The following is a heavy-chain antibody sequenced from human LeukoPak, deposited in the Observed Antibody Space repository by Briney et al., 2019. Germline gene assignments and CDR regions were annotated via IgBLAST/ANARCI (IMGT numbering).Heavy chain of an antibody. V-gene: IGHV4-34*01. Sequence: SETLSLTCAVYGGSFSGYYWSWIRQPPGKGLEWIGEINHSGSTNYNPSLKSRVTISVDTSKNQFSLKLSSVTAADTAVYYCARRITGYYYMDVWGKGTTVTISS. CDR3: ARRITGYYYMDV. D-gene: IGHD3-3*01. CDR1: GGSFSGYY. CDR2: INHSGST. J-gene: IGHJ6*03.